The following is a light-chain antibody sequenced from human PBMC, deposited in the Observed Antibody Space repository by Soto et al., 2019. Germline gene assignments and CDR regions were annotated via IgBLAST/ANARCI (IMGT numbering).Light chain of an antibody. CDR3: QQYDVWPALT. CDR2: GAS. V-gene: IGKV3-15*01. J-gene: IGKJ4*01. Sequence: EKALTQSPVTLSLSPGERATIPCTATQSVSSNLAWYQQRPGQAPRLLIYGASTRASGVPDRFSGSGSGTEFILTISSLQSEDSAVYYCQQYDVWPALTFGRGTKVDIK. CDR1: QSVSSN.